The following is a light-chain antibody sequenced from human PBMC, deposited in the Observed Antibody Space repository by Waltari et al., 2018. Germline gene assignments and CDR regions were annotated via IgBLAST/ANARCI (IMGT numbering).Light chain of an antibody. Sequence: DVVLTQSPLSLPVTLGQPASISCKSSQTLVHSDGNTYLALCHQQPGQSPRRLIYKVCHRESGVPERFSASGSGTDFPLKISRVEAEDVGVYYCMQGTHWPLTFGGGTKVEMK. V-gene: IGKV2-30*02. CDR2: KVC. J-gene: IGKJ4*01. CDR1: QTLVHSDGNTY. CDR3: MQGTHWPLT.